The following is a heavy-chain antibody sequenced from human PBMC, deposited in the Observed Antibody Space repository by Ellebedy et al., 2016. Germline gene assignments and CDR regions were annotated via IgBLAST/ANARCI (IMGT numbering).Heavy chain of an antibody. V-gene: IGHV1-8*01. J-gene: IGHJ4*02. CDR3: ARDGDSAYDY. CDR1: GYSFTSYD. Sequence: ASVKVSXXASGYSFTSYDINWVRQATGQGLEWMGRMHPYSGDTGYARKFQGRVSMTRDTSTGTVYMELSSLRSDDTAVYYCARDGDSAYDYWGQGTLLTVSS. D-gene: IGHD5-12*01. CDR2: MHPYSGDT.